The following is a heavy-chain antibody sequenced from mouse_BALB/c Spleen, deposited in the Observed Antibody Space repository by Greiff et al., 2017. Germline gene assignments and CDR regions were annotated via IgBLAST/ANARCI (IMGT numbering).Heavy chain of an antibody. Sequence: EVKVVESGGGLVQPGGSLKLSCAASGFTFSSYGMSWVRQTPDKRLELVATINSNGGSTYYPDSVKGRFTISRDNAKNTLYLQMSSLKSEDTAMYYCARESTTVVATYYFDYWGQGTTLTVSS. V-gene: IGHV5-6-3*01. J-gene: IGHJ2*01. D-gene: IGHD1-1*01. CDR2: INSNGGST. CDR1: GFTFSSYG. CDR3: ARESTTVVATYYFDY.